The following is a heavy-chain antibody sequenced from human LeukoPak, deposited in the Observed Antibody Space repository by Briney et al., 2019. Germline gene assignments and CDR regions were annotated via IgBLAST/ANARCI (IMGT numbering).Heavy chain of an antibody. Sequence: QPGGSLRLPCAASGFTFSSYWMSWVRQAPGKGLEWVANIKQDGSEKYYADSVKGRFTISRDNAKNSLYLQMNSLRAEDTAVYYCARDLSGFTAVAGTSFDYWGQGTLVTVSS. D-gene: IGHD6-19*01. CDR3: ARDLSGFTAVAGTSFDY. V-gene: IGHV3-7*01. CDR2: IKQDGSEK. CDR1: GFTFSSYW. J-gene: IGHJ4*02.